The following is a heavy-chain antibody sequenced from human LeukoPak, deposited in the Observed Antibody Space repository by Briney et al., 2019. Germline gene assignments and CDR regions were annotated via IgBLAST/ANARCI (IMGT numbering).Heavy chain of an antibody. V-gene: IGHV1-69*05. CDR2: IIPIFGTA. D-gene: IGHD5-18*01. CDR3: ARDSYGYSYDYPPLESYYFDY. CDR1: GGTFSSYA. J-gene: IGHJ4*02. Sequence: SVKVSCKASGGTFSSYAISWVRQAPGQGLEWMGRIIPIFGTANYAQKFQGRVTITTDESTSTAYMELSSLRSEDTAVYYCARDSYGYSYDYPPLESYYFDYWGQGTLVTVSS.